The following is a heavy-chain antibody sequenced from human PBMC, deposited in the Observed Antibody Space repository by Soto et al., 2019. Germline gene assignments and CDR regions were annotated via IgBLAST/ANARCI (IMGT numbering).Heavy chain of an antibody. V-gene: IGHV4-39*01. CDR3: ATPVSPGYQGLEV. D-gene: IGHD3-9*01. J-gene: IGHJ3*01. CDR2: IYSSGTT. Sequence: SETLSLTCTVSGGSISGSIYYWGWIRQPPGKGLEWIGSIYSSGTTYYNPSLRSRVTVSVDTSKNQFSLRLTSVTAADTAVYYCATPVSPGYQGLEVWGQGAMVTVSS. CDR1: GGSISGSIYY.